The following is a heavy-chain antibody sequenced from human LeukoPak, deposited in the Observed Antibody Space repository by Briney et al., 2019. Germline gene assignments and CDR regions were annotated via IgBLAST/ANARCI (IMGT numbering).Heavy chain of an antibody. CDR2: IYSGGST. D-gene: IGHD3-22*01. CDR1: GFTVSSNY. V-gene: IGHV3-53*01. Sequence: GGSLRLSCAASGFTVSSNYMSWVRQAPGKELEWVSLIYSGGSTYYADSVKGRFTISRDNSKNTLYLQMNSLRAQDTAVYYCARDRRDYDSSGYYKNNYWSFDLWGRGTLVTVSS. CDR3: ARDRRDYDSSGYYKNNYWSFDL. J-gene: IGHJ2*01.